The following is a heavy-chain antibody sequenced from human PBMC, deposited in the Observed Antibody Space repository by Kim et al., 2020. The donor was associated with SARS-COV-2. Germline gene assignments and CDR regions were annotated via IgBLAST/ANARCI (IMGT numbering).Heavy chain of an antibody. Sequence: SETLSLTCTVSGGSISSGGYYWSWIRQHPGKGLEWIGYIYYSGSTYYNPSLKSRVTISVDTSKNQFSLKLSSVTAADTAVYYCARETGAVAGKGSDWGQGTLVTVSS. J-gene: IGHJ4*02. CDR1: GGSISSGGYY. V-gene: IGHV4-31*03. CDR2: IYYSGST. CDR3: ARETGAVAGKGSD. D-gene: IGHD6-19*01.